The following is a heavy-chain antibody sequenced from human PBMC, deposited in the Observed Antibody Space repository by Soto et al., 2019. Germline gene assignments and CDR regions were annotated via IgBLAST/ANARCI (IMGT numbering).Heavy chain of an antibody. J-gene: IGHJ4*02. D-gene: IGHD3-10*01. CDR2: IRDRVFSYAT. V-gene: IGHV3-73*01. Sequence: GGSLRLSCAASGFVFKDSSIHWVRQASGKGLEWVGRIRDRVFSYATAYAASVKVSFTFSRDDSTNTAYLQMNSLKTEDTAIYYCTRLISAAQDYWGKGTLVTVS. CDR3: TRLISAAQDY. CDR1: GFVFKDSS.